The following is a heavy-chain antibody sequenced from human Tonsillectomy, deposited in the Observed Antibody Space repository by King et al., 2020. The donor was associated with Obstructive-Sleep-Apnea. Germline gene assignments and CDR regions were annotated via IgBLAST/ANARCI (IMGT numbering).Heavy chain of an antibody. D-gene: IGHD5-18*01. Sequence: QLQESGPGLVKPSQTLSLTCTVSGGSISSGDYYWSWIRQPPGKGLEWIGYIYYSGSTYYNPSLKSRVTISVDTSKNQFSLKLSSVTAADTAVYYCARGERVRLRSGTAMVDYWGQGTLVTVSS. V-gene: IGHV4-30-4*01. CDR2: IYYSGST. J-gene: IGHJ4*02. CDR1: GGSISSGDYY. CDR3: ARGERVRLRSGTAMVDY.